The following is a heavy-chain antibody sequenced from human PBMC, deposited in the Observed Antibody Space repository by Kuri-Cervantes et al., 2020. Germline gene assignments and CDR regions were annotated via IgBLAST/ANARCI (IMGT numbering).Heavy chain of an antibody. J-gene: IGHJ3*01. CDR2: IYPNGNT. V-gene: IGHV4-4*07. CDR3: ARERGTLRGDACDL. CDR1: GVSISSYY. Sequence: SETLSLTCTVSGVSISSYYWSWIRQPAGKGLEWIGRIYPNGNTYYNPSLQSRVTMSVDTSENQFSLKLSSVAATDTAVYFCARERGTLRGDACDLWGQGTMVTVSS. D-gene: IGHD1-26*01.